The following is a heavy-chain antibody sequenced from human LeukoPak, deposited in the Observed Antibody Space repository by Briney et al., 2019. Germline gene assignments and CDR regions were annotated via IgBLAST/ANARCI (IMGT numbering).Heavy chain of an antibody. J-gene: IGHJ4*02. D-gene: IGHD2-2*01. CDR1: GDSVSSNSAA. Sequence: SRTLSLTCAISGDSVSSNSAAWNWIRQSPSRGLEWLGRTYYRSKWHNDYAVSVKSRITINPDTSKNQFSLQLNSVTPEDTAVYYCARARYCSSTSCSSDFDYWGQGTLVTVSS. CDR2: TYYRSKWHN. V-gene: IGHV6-1*01. CDR3: ARARYCSSTSCSSDFDY.